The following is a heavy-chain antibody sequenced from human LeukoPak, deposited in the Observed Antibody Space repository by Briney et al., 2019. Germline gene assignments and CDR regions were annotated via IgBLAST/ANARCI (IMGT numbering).Heavy chain of an antibody. Sequence: PGGSLRLSCAASGFTFSSYAMTWVRQAPGNGLEWVSGISGSGGSTYYADSVKGRFTISRDNSKNTLYLQMNSLRAEDTAVYYCAKDATYCGGDCMNAFDIWGQGTMVTVSS. V-gene: IGHV3-23*01. CDR3: AKDATYCGGDCMNAFDI. J-gene: IGHJ3*02. CDR2: ISGSGGST. CDR1: GFTFSSYA. D-gene: IGHD2-21*02.